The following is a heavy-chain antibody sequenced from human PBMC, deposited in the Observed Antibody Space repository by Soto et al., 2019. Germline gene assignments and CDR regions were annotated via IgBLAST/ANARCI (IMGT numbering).Heavy chain of an antibody. D-gene: IGHD2-15*01. CDR3: ASRLGYCSGGSCWGKYNWFVR. CDR2: IYYSGST. V-gene: IGHV4-39*01. CDR1: GGSISSSSYY. Sequence: QLQLQESGPGLVKPSETLSLTCTVSGGSISSSSYYWGWIRQPPGKGLEWIGSIYYSGSTYYNPSRKSRVSIYVDTSKSQFSLKLSSVAAADTAVYYCASRLGYCSGGSCWGKYNWFVRWVHGTLVSVSS. J-gene: IGHJ5*02.